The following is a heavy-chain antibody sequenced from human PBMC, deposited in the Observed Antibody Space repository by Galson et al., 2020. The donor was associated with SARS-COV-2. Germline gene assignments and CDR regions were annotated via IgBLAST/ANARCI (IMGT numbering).Heavy chain of an antibody. CDR3: ALTTSSGYFYGRRGSHAFDI. J-gene: IGHJ3*02. CDR1: GLIFSSYG. CDR2: ISYDGSYI. D-gene: IGHD3-22*01. Sequence: GESLNISCATSGLIFSSYGMHWVRQAPGKGLEWVAVISYDGSYIDYVDSVTGRFTISRDNSKNTLYLQMNSLRPEDTAVYYCALTTSSGYFYGRRGSHAFDIWGQGTMVTVSS. V-gene: IGHV3-30*03.